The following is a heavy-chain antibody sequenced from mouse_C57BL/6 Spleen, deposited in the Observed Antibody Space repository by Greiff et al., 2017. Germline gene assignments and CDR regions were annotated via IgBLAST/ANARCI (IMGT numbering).Heavy chain of an antibody. CDR2: ISDGGSYT. Sequence: EVNVVESGGGLVQPGGSLTLSCAASGFTFSSYAMSWVRQTPEKRLEWVATISDGGSYTYYPDNVKGRFSISRDNAKNHLYLQMSHLKSEDTAMYYCAREGEGAMDYWGQGTSVTVSS. CDR3: AREGEGAMDY. J-gene: IGHJ4*01. V-gene: IGHV5-4*01. CDR1: GFTFSSYA.